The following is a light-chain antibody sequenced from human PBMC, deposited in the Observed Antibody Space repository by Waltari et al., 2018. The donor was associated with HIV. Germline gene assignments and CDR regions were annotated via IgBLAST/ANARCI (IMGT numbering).Light chain of an antibody. CDR1: SGHSSYD. CDR2: LHSDGSH. J-gene: IGLJ2*01. CDR3: QTWGSGIVI. Sequence: QAPSASASLGTSVNFTCTLSSGHSSYDIAWHQQPPGKGPRYLMKLHSDGSHNRGDGITDRISGSSSGAERHLIISSLHSDDEADYYCQTWGSGIVIFGGGTKLTVL. V-gene: IGLV4-69*01.